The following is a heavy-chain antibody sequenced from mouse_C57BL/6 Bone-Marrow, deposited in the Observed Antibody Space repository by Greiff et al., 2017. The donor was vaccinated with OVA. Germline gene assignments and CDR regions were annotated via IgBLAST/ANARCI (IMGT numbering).Heavy chain of an antibody. CDR3: ARPPYYYGSSHGYFDV. CDR1: GYTFTSYW. J-gene: IGHJ1*03. V-gene: IGHV1-64*01. D-gene: IGHD1-1*01. CDR2: IHPNSGST. Sequence: VQLQQSGAELVKPGASVKLSCKASGYTFTSYWMHWVKQRPGQGLEWIGMIHPNSGSTNYNEKFKSKATLTVDKSSSTAYMQLSSLTSEDSAVYYCARPPYYYGSSHGYFDVWGTGTTVTVSS.